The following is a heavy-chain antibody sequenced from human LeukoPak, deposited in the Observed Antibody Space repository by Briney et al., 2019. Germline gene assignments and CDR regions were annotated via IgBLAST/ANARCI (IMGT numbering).Heavy chain of an antibody. V-gene: IGHV1-3*01. J-gene: IGHJ5*02. D-gene: IGHD1-26*01. Sequence: ASVKVSCKASGYTFTSYAMHWVRQAPGQRLEWMGWINAGNGNTKYSQKFQGRVTITRDTSASTAYMELSSLRSEDTAVYYCARVVVAATANWFDPWGQGTLVTVSS. CDR2: INAGNGNT. CDR3: ARVVVAATANWFDP. CDR1: GYTFTSYA.